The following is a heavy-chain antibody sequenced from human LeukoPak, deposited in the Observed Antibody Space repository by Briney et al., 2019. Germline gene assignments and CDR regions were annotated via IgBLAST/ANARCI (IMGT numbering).Heavy chain of an antibody. V-gene: IGHV3-33*06. CDR1: GFTFSSYG. CDR3: AKDRGRCLQSGEFDY. CDR2: IWYDGSNK. Sequence: GGSLRLSCAASGFTFSSYGMHWVRQAPGKGLEWVAVIWYDGSNKYYADSVKGRFTISRDNSKNTLYLRMNSLRAEDTAVYYCAKDRGRCLQSGEFDYWGQGTLVTVSS. D-gene: IGHD5-24*01. J-gene: IGHJ4*02.